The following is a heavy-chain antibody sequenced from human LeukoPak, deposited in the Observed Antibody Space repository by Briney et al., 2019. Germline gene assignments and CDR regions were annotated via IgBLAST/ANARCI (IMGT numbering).Heavy chain of an antibody. Sequence: SETLSLTCTVSGGSISSGGPYWNWIRQHPGKGLEWIGCISYSGTTYYTPPLKTRVTISVDTSKNQFSLRLSSVTAADTAVYYCARWAGMGATDYWGQGTLVTVSS. V-gene: IGHV4-31*03. D-gene: IGHD1-26*01. J-gene: IGHJ4*02. CDR2: ISYSGTT. CDR1: GGSISSGGPY. CDR3: ARWAGMGATDY.